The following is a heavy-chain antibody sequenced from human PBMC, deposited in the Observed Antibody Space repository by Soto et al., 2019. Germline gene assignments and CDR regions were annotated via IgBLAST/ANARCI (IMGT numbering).Heavy chain of an antibody. V-gene: IGHV1-69*13. CDR3: ARESDSGYDY. CDR2: IIPIFGTA. D-gene: IGHD3-22*01. CDR1: GGTFSSYA. J-gene: IGHJ4*02. Sequence: ASVKVSCKASGGTFSSYAISWVRQAPGQGLEWIGGIIPIFGTANYAQKFQGRVTITADESTSTAYMALSSLRSEDTAVYYCARESDSGYDYWGQGTLVTVSS.